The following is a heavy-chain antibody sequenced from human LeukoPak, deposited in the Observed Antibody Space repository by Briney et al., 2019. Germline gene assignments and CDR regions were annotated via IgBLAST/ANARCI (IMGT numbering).Heavy chain of an antibody. CDR2: IKQDGSDK. CDR3: ARQARLVLRYFDWLPAYYYYMDV. D-gene: IGHD3-9*01. Sequence: GGSLRLSCAASGFTFSSYEMNWVRQAPGKGLEWVANIKQDGSDKYYMDPVKGRFTISRDNAKNSLYLQMNSLRAEDTAVYYCARQARLVLRYFDWLPAYYYYMDVWGKGTTVTISS. CDR1: GFTFSSYE. V-gene: IGHV3-7*01. J-gene: IGHJ6*03.